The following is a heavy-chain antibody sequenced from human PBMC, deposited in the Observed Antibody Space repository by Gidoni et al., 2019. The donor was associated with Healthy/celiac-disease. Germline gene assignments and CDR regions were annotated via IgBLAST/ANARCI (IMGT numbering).Heavy chain of an antibody. D-gene: IGHD6-6*01. CDR1: GWSFSGYY. Sequence: QVPPQQVGAGLFKPSGTLSLTFPVYGWSFSGYYWSWIRQPPGKGLEWIGEINHSGSTNYNPSLKSRVTISVDTSKNQFSLKLSSVTAADTAVYYCARVPLTTSSAAFDIWGQGTMVTVSS. CDR2: INHSGST. J-gene: IGHJ3*02. CDR3: ARVPLTTSSAAFDI. V-gene: IGHV4-34*01.